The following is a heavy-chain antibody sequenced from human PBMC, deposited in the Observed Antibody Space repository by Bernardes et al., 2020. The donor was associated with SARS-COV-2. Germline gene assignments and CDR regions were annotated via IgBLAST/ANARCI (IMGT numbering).Heavy chain of an antibody. CDR3: TRVPPYSNSWWDAFDM. Sequence: GGSLRLSCAASGFTFSDSGMYWVRQASGKGLEWVGRIRSKANSYATAYAASVKGRFTISRDDSKNTAYLQMNSLKTEDTALYYCTRVPPYSNSWWDAFDMWGSGTMVTVSS. J-gene: IGHJ3*02. CDR2: IRSKANSYAT. CDR1: GFTFSDSG. V-gene: IGHV3-73*01. D-gene: IGHD6-13*01.